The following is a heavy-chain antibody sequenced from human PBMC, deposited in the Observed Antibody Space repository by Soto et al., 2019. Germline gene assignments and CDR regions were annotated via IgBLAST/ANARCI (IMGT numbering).Heavy chain of an antibody. J-gene: IGHJ4*02. CDR2: FFYNKNT. CDR1: GASISSTSSY. D-gene: IGHD1-26*01. CDR3: ARHVEWEIFYYFEH. Sequence: ASETLSLTCTVSGASISSTSSYCCWVRQPPGKGLEWIGSFFYNKNTYYNPSLKSRVSISVDTSKMQFSLNLTSVTAADTAVYYCARHVEWEIFYYFEHWGQGTPVTVSS. V-gene: IGHV4-39*01.